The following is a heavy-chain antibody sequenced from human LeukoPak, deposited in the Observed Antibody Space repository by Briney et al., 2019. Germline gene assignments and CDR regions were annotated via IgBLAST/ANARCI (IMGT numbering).Heavy chain of an antibody. D-gene: IGHD3-9*01. CDR1: GYTFTGYY. V-gene: IGHV1-2*02. Sequence: ASVKVSCTASGYTFTGYYMHWVRQAPGQGLEWMGWINPNSGGTNYAQKFQGRVTMTRDTSISTAYMELSRLRSDDTAVYYCARNDILTGYYAGHWGQGTLVTVSS. J-gene: IGHJ4*02. CDR3: ARNDILTGYYAGH. CDR2: INPNSGGT.